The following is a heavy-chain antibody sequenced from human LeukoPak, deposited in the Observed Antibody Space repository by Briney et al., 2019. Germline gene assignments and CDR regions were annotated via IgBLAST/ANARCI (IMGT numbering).Heavy chain of an antibody. J-gene: IGHJ4*02. Sequence: GGSLRLSCAASGVTFSTYEMNWVRQAPGKGLEWVSYISSGGSTIYHADSVKGRFTVSRDNAKNSLYLQMNSLRAEDTAVYYCTRAWFYWGQGTLVTVSS. CDR1: GVTFSTYE. V-gene: IGHV3-48*03. CDR2: ISSGGSTI. D-gene: IGHD3-9*01. CDR3: TRAWFY.